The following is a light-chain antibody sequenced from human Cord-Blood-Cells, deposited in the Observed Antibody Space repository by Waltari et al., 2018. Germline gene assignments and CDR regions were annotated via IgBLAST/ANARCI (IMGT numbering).Light chain of an antibody. CDR1: SLRSCY. J-gene: IGLJ2*01. Sequence: SSELTQDPAVSVALGQTVRLTCQGDSLRSCYARWYQQQPGQAPVLVIYGKNNRPSGIPDRVSGSSTGNTAALPITGAQADDEADYYCNSRDSSGNHVVFGGGTKLTVL. CDR2: GKN. CDR3: NSRDSSGNHVV. V-gene: IGLV3-19*01.